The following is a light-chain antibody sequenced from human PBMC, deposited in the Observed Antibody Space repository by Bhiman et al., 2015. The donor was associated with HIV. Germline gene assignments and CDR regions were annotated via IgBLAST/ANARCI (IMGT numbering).Light chain of an antibody. J-gene: IGLJ2*01. V-gene: IGLV1-40*01. Sequence: QSVLTQPPSVSGAPGQRVTISCTGSSSNIGAGYDVHWYQQLPGTAPKFLIYGNSNRPSGVPDRFSGSKSGTSASLAITGLQAEDEADYYCSSYASSGPSHVIFGGGTRLTVL. CDR3: SSYASSGPSHVI. CDR2: GNS. CDR1: SSNIGAGYD.